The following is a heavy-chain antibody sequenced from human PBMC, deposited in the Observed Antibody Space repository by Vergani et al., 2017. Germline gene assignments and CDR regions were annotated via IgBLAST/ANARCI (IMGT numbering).Heavy chain of an antibody. Sequence: EVQLLESGGRLVQPGGSLRLSCVASGFAFSRYAMSWVRQAPGKGLEWVSGLTASGSGISYADSVRGRFTISRDNSKNTLFLQMDSLRAEDTAVYYCAKSGWLQHFGAHYFDSWGQGTRVTVSS. CDR1: GFAFSRYA. D-gene: IGHD5-24*01. CDR2: LTASGSGI. V-gene: IGHV3-23*01. CDR3: AKSGWLQHFGAHYFDS. J-gene: IGHJ4*02.